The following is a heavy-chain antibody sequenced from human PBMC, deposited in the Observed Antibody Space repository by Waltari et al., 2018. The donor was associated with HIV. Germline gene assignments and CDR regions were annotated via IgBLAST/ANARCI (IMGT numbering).Heavy chain of an antibody. V-gene: IGHV4-61*02. CDR2: VYISGSA. CDR1: GCSITSGSYY. D-gene: IGHD3-9*01. J-gene: IGHJ2*01. CDR3: ARGLDILTGYYHWFSDL. Sequence: QVQLQESGPGLVKPSQTLSLTCTVSGCSITSGSYYWIWIRQPAGKGLEWIGRVYISGSANYHPSLRSRVTMSLDTSKNQFSLKLSSVTAADTAVYYCARGLDILTGYYHWFSDLWGRGTLVTVSS.